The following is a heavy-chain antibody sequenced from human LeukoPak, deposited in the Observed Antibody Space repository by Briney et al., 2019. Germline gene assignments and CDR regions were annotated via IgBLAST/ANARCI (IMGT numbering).Heavy chain of an antibody. CDR3: ARGFSNFGLDS. V-gene: IGHV4-61*02. Sequence: SETLSLTCTVSGGSISTSSYYWSWIRQPAGKRLEWIGRIYTSGSTNYNPSLKSRVTISEDTSRNQFSPELHSVTATDTAVYYCARGFSNFGLDSWGQGTLVTVSS. D-gene: IGHD4-11*01. CDR1: GGSISTSSYY. CDR2: IYTSGST. J-gene: IGHJ4*02.